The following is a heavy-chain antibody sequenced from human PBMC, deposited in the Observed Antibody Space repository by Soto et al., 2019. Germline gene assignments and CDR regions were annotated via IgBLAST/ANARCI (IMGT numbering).Heavy chain of an antibody. CDR3: ARLQYNFDY. CDR2: IYYSGST. Sequence: SETLSLTCTVSGGSISSYYWSWIRQPPGKGLEWIGYIYYSGSTNYNSSLKSRVTISVDTSKNQFSLKLSSVTAADTAVYYCARLQYNFDYWGQGTLVTVSS. CDR1: GGSISSYY. V-gene: IGHV4-59*08. D-gene: IGHD1-1*01. J-gene: IGHJ4*02.